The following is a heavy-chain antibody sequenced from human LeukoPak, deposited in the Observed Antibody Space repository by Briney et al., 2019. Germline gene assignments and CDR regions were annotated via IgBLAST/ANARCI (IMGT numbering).Heavy chain of an antibody. V-gene: IGHV4-59*01. CDR3: GRGGNMIVVATAFQH. D-gene: IGHD3-22*01. CDR1: GVSISSYY. J-gene: IGHJ1*01. CDR2: IYYSGST. Sequence: SETLSLTCTVSGVSISSYYWSWIRQPPGKGLEWIGYIYYSGSTNYNPSLKNRVTISVDTSKNQLCLQLSSVSAADTAVYYCGRGGNMIVVATAFQHWGQGTLVTVSS.